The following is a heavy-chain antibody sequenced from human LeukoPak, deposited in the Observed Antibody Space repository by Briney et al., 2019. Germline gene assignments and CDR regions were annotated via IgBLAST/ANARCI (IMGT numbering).Heavy chain of an antibody. Sequence: GASVKVSCKASGYTFTSYYMHWVRQAPGQGLEWMGIINPSGGSTSYAQKFQGRVTMTRDTSTSTVYMELSSLRSEDTAVYYCARDIVVVPAATSSTFDYWGQGTLVTVSS. CDR1: GYTFTSYY. J-gene: IGHJ4*02. CDR2: INPSGGST. V-gene: IGHV1-46*01. CDR3: ARDIVVVPAATSSTFDY. D-gene: IGHD2-2*01.